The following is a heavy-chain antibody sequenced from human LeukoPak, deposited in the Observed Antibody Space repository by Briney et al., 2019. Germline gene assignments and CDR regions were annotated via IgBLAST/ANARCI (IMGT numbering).Heavy chain of an antibody. CDR1: GFTFSSYG. D-gene: IGHD3-16*02. Sequence: PGGSLRLSCAASGFTFSSYGMHWVRQAPGKGLEWVAFIRYDGSNKYYADSVKGRFTISRDNSKNTLYLQMNSLRAEDTAVYYCARVQGSYVWGSYRSYFDYWGQGTLVTVSS. CDR2: IRYDGSNK. J-gene: IGHJ4*02. CDR3: ARVQGSYVWGSYRSYFDY. V-gene: IGHV3-30*02.